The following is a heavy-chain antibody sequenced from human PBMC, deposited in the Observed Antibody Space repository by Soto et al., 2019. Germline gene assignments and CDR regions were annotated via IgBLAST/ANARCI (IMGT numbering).Heavy chain of an antibody. D-gene: IGHD6-13*01. J-gene: IGHJ6*02. CDR2: IYYSGST. Sequence: SETLSLTCTVSGGSISSYYWSWIRQPPGKGLEWIGYIYYSGSTNYNPSLKSRVTISVDTSKNQFSLKLSSVTAADTAVYYCARDTRAAAAKIWSYYYYYGMDVWGQGTTVTVS. CDR3: ARDTRAAAAKIWSYYYYYGMDV. V-gene: IGHV4-59*01. CDR1: GGSISSYY.